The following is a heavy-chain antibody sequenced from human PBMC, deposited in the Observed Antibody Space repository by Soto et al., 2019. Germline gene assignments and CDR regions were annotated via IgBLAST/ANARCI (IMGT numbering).Heavy chain of an antibody. V-gene: IGHV3-64*01. CDR2: ISSNGGST. J-gene: IGHJ4*02. D-gene: IGHD1-26*01. Sequence: EVQLVESGGGLVQPGGSLRLSCAASGFTFSSYAMHWVRQAPGKGLEYVSAISSNGGSTYYANSVKGRFTISRDNSKNTLYLRMGSLRAEDMAVYYCARDQGATTTLWYFDYWGQGTLVTVSS. CDR1: GFTFSSYA. CDR3: ARDQGATTTLWYFDY.